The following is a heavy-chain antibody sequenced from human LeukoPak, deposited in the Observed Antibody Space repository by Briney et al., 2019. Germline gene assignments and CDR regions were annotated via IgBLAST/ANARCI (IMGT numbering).Heavy chain of an antibody. CDR3: ARELRGYCSSTSCSRAPYFDY. CDR2: ISSSGSMI. D-gene: IGHD2-2*01. V-gene: IGHV3-11*04. CDR1: GFTFSDYY. Sequence: GGSLRLSCAASGFTFSDYYMSWIRQAPGKGLEWVSYISSSGSMISDADSVKGRFTISRDNAKKSLYLQMNSLRAEDTAVYYCARELRGYCSSTSCSRAPYFDYWGQGTLVTVSS. J-gene: IGHJ4*02.